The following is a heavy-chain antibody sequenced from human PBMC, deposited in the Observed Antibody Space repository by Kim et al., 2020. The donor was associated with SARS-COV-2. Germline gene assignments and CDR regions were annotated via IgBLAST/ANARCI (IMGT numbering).Heavy chain of an antibody. D-gene: IGHD7-27*01. Sequence: ASVKVSCRASGYTFTDYSIHWVRQTPGKGLESMGWINPNSGDTNSDQKFRDRVTLTTDTSIDTAYMQLTGLTTDDAGIYFCAPTNWDFNFWGQGTLVTVSS. V-gene: IGHV1-2*02. J-gene: IGHJ4*02. CDR2: INPNSGDT. CDR1: GYTFTDYS. CDR3: APTNWDFNF.